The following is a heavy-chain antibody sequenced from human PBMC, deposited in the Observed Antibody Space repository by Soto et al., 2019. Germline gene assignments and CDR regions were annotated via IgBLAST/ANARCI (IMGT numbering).Heavy chain of an antibody. Sequence: QVQLVQSGAEVKKPGASVKVSCKASGYTFPSYGISWVRQAPGQGLEWMGWISAYNGNTNYAQKLQGRVNMTTDTSTSTAYMEMRSRSSDDTAVYYCARSSGSAYWFDPWGQGTLVTVSS. V-gene: IGHV1-18*01. J-gene: IGHJ5*02. CDR1: GYTFPSYG. CDR3: ARSSGSAYWFDP. CDR2: ISAYNGNT. D-gene: IGHD6-6*01.